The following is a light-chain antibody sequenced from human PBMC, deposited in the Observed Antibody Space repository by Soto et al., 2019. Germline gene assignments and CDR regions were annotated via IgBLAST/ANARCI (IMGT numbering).Light chain of an antibody. CDR1: QSVGSY. J-gene: IGKJ1*01. CDR3: QQRSNWPPTWT. Sequence: EIVLSQSPATLSLSPGERATLSCRASQSVGSYLAWYQHIPGQAPRLLIYDASKRATGIPARFSGSGSGTDFTLIISSLAPEDFAVYYCQQRSNWPPTWTFGQGTKVEVK. V-gene: IGKV3-11*01. CDR2: DAS.